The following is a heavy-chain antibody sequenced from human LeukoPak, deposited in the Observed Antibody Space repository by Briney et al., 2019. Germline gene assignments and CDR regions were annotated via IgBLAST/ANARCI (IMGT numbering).Heavy chain of an antibody. V-gene: IGHV4-59*01. CDR1: GGSISTYY. CDR3: AREKASAGPHFEH. CDR2: NYNRGTT. Sequence: SETLSLTCFVSGGSISTYYWSWIRQPPGKGLEWIGYNYNRGTTAYNPSLKSRVTISVDRSKNQFSLSLTSVTAADTAFYYCAREKASAGPHFEHWGRGILATVSS. J-gene: IGHJ4*02. D-gene: IGHD6-13*01.